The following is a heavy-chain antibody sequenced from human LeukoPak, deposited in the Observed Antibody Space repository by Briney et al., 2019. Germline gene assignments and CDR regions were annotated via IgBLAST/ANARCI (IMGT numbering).Heavy chain of an antibody. J-gene: IGHJ4*02. CDR1: GFTFSSYA. Sequence: GGSLRLSCAASGFTFSSYAMNWVRQAPGKGLEWVSAISGSGGGTYYADSVKGRFTISRDNSQNTLYLQMNSLRAEDTAVYYCAKDRDTIFGDDYFDFWGQGTLVTVSS. CDR3: AKDRDTIFGDDYFDF. V-gene: IGHV3-23*01. D-gene: IGHD3-10*02. CDR2: ISGSGGGT.